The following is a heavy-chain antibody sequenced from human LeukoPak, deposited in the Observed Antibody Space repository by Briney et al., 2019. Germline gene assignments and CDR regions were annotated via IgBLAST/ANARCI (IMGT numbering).Heavy chain of an antibody. CDR2: INPSSGGT. CDR3: ARPIRGSYVEDAFDM. J-gene: IGHJ3*02. CDR1: GYTFSDYY. V-gene: IGHV1-2*02. Sequence: ASVTVSCKPSGYTFSDYYLHWVRQAPGQSLEWMGWINPSSGGTKYVQKFQGRVTMTRDTSISTGYMELSRLRSDDTAVYYCARPIRGSYVEDAFDMWGQGTMVTVSA. D-gene: IGHD1-26*01.